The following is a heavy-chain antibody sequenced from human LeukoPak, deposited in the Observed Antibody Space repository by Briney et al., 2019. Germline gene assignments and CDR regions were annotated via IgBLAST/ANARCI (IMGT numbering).Heavy chain of an antibody. D-gene: IGHD3-10*01. CDR2: ISYDGSNK. CDR1: GFTFSSYA. J-gene: IGHJ6*02. Sequence: GGSLRLSCAASGFTFSSYAMHWVRQAPGKGLEWVAVISYDGSNKYYADSVKGRFTISRDNSKNTLYLQMNSLRAEDTAVYYCAREGTVRGVINYYYYGMDVWGQGTTVTVSS. CDR3: AREGTVRGVINYYYYGMDV. V-gene: IGHV3-30-3*01.